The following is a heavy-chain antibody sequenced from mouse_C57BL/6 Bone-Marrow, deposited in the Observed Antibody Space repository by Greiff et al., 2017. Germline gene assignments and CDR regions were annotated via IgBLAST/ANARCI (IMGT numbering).Heavy chain of an antibody. CDR3: AREVTTGVRWYFDY. V-gene: IGHV1-18*01. CDR2: INPNNGGT. Sequence: EVQLQQSGPELVKPGASVKIPCKASGYTFTDYNMDWVKQSHGKSLEWIGDINPNNGGTIYNQKFKGKATLTVDKSSSTAYMELRSLTSEDTAVYYCAREVTTGVRWYFDYWGQGTTLTVSS. D-gene: IGHD2-5*01. J-gene: IGHJ2*01. CDR1: GYTFTDYN.